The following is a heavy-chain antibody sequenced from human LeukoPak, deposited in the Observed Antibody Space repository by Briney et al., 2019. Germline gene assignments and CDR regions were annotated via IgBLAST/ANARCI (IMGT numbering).Heavy chain of an antibody. CDR2: VKGDEIST. J-gene: IGHJ3*02. D-gene: IGHD2-21*01. CDR1: GFTFTDFW. Sequence: GGSLRLSCAASGFTFTDFWMHWVRQAPGGGLVWVSRVKGDEISTLYADSVKGRFTISRDNAKNALYLQMNSLRADDTALYYCATGPYSAFEMWGQGTMVTVSS. V-gene: IGHV3-74*01. CDR3: ATGPYSAFEM.